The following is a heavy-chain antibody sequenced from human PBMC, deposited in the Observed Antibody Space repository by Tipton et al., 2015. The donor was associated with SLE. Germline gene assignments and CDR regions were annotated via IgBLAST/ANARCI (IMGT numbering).Heavy chain of an antibody. D-gene: IGHD3-10*01. CDR2: IYYSGST. J-gene: IGHJ3*02. CDR1: GGSISSYY. V-gene: IGHV4-59*01. Sequence: TLSLTCTVSGGSISSYYWSWIRQPPGKGLEWIGYIYYSGSTYYNPSLKSRVTISVDTSKNQFSLKLSSVTAADTAVYYCARERGDAFDIWGQGTMVTVSS. CDR3: ARERGDAFDI.